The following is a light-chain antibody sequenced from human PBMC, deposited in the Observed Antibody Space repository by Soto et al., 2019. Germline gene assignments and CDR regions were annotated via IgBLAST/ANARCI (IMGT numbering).Light chain of an antibody. CDR3: QQIYSTPQT. V-gene: IGKV1-39*01. CDR2: AAS. J-gene: IGKJ1*01. CDR1: QSISSY. Sequence: DIQMTQSPSSLSASVGDRVTITCRASQSISSYLNWYQQKPGKAPKLLIYAASSLQSGVPSRFSGSGSGTDFTLTISSLQPEDFATYYCQQIYSTPQTLGSGTKVDIK.